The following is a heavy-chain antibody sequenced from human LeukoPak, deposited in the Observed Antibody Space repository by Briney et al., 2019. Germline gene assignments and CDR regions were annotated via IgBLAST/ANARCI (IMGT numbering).Heavy chain of an antibody. D-gene: IGHD1-26*01. CDR1: GGSITSGDYY. CDR2: IYYSGST. CDR3: AREKGGSYLFDY. V-gene: IGHV4-30-4*08. Sequence: PSETLSLTCTVSGGSITSGDYYWSWIRHPPGKGLECIMYIYYSGSTYYNPSLKSRAIISVYTSKKQFSLKLSSVSVADTAVYYCAREKGGSYLFDYWGQGTPVTVSS. J-gene: IGHJ4*02.